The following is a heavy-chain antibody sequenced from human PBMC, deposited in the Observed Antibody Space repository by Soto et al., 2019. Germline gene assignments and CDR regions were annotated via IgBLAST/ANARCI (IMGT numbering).Heavy chain of an antibody. CDR2: MYGAGLT. J-gene: IGHJ6*04. V-gene: IGHV4-30-2*01. D-gene: IGHD3-10*01. CDR1: GGSISSGDYS. CDR3: ARAPAGPPPRWDV. Sequence: SETLSLTCTVSGGSISSGDYSWSWIRQPPGKGLEWIGYMYGAGLTYYNPSLKSRVTISVDKSKNQFSLNLSSVTAADTALYYCARAPAGPPPRWDVWGKGTTVTVSS.